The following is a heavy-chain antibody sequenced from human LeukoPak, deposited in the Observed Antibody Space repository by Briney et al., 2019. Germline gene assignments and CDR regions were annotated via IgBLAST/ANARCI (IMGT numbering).Heavy chain of an antibody. D-gene: IGHD3-10*01. J-gene: IGHJ4*02. CDR2: IYYSGST. V-gene: IGHV4-39*07. Sequence: SETLSLTCTVSGGSISSSSYYWGWIRQPPGKGPEWIGSIYYSGSTYYNPSLKSRVTISVDTSKNQFSLKLSSVTAADTAVYYCARVSLSQGSGSFDYWGQGTLVTVSS. CDR1: GGSISSSSYY. CDR3: ARVSLSQGSGSFDY.